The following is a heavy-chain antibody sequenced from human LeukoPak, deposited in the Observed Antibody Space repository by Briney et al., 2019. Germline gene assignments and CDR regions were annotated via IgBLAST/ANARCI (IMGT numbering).Heavy chain of an antibody. CDR1: GGSISGGGYS. Sequence: PSETLSLTCAVSGGSISGGGYSWSWIRQPPGKGLEWIGYIYHSGSTYYNPSLKSRVTISVDRSKNQFSLKLSSVTAADTAVYYCARERGDYTLDYWGQGTLVTVSS. D-gene: IGHD4-17*01. V-gene: IGHV4-30-2*01. CDR2: IYHSGST. CDR3: ARERGDYTLDY. J-gene: IGHJ4*02.